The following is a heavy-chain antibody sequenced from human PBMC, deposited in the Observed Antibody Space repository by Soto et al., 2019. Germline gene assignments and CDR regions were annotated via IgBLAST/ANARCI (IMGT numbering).Heavy chain of an antibody. CDR3: ARVVVLDTAMVTRVVFDY. D-gene: IGHD5-18*01. J-gene: IGHJ4*02. Sequence: QVQLVQSGAEVKKPGSSVKVSCKASGGTFSSYAISWVRQAPGQGLEWMGGIIPIFGTANYAQKFQGRVTITADESTSTADMEVSILGSEDTAVYYCARVVVLDTAMVTRVVFDYWGQGTLVTVSS. CDR1: GGTFSSYA. CDR2: IIPIFGTA. V-gene: IGHV1-69*01.